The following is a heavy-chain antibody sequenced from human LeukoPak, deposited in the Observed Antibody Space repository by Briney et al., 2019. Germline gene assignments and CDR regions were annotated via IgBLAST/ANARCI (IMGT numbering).Heavy chain of an antibody. D-gene: IGHD2-8*01. CDR3: AKGGRGNGEVY. CDR2: IFGSGGST. CDR1: GFTFSSYG. J-gene: IGHJ4*02. V-gene: IGHV3-23*01. Sequence: PGGSLRLSCAASGFTFSSYGMSWVRQAPGKGLEWVSGIFGSGGSTYYADSVKGRFTISRDNPKYTLYLQMNSLRAEDTAVYYCAKGGRGNGEVYWGQGTLVTVSS.